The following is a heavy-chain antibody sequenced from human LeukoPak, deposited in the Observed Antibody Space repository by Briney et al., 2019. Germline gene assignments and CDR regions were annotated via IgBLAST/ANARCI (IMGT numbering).Heavy chain of an antibody. D-gene: IGHD3-10*01. J-gene: IGHJ4*02. V-gene: IGHV4-38-2*01. CDR2: IYHSGST. CDR3: ARGKFGELYYFEY. Sequence: PETLSLTCAVSGYSISSGYYWGWIRQPPGKGLEWIGSIYHSGSTYYNPSLKSRVTISVDTSKNQFSLKLSSVTAADTAVYYCARGKFGELYYFEYWGQGTLVTVSS. CDR1: GYSISSGYY.